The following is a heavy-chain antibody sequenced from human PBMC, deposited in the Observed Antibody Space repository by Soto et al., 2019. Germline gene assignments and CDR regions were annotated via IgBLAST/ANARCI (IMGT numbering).Heavy chain of an antibody. CDR1: GFTFSSYG. CDR3: AKDPGHYDSSGYPYYFDY. CDR2: ISYDGSNK. D-gene: IGHD3-22*01. V-gene: IGHV3-30*18. Sequence: PGGSLRLSCAASGFTFSSYGMHWVRQAPGKGLEWVAVISYDGSNKYYADSVKGRFTISRDNSKNTLYLQMNSLRAEDTAVYYCAKDPGHYDSSGYPYYFDYWGQGTLVTVSS. J-gene: IGHJ4*02.